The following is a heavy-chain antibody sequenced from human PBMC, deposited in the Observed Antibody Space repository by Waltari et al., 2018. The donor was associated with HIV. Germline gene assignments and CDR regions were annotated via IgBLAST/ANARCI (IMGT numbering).Heavy chain of an antibody. CDR1: GFTFSGSW. V-gene: IGHV3-7*01. J-gene: IGHJ3*02. CDR3: ARDSNPAQGSVWYDAFDI. Sequence: EVQLVESGGGLVQPGGSLRLSCAASGFTFSGSWLTWVPQAPGKGLELVANIKQDENKRNYLDSVKGRYTISRDNAKNSLYLQMNSLTAADTAVYYCARDSNPAQGSVWYDAFDIWGQGTMVTVSS. D-gene: IGHD6-13*01. CDR2: IKQDENKR.